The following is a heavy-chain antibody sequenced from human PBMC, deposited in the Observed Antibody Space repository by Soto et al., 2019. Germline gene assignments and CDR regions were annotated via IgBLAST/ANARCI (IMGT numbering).Heavy chain of an antibody. CDR1: GGSISSSNW. V-gene: IGHV4-4*02. J-gene: IGHJ5*02. CDR3: ATEGVYGSGLWLDP. CDR2: ISHSGTA. D-gene: IGHD3-10*01. Sequence: QVQLQESGPGLVKPWGTMSLTCAVSGGSISSSNWWSWVRQPPGKGLEWIGEISHSGTANYNPSLGRRVNISVDKYKNQFYLKLNSVTAADTAVYYWATEGVYGSGLWLDPWRQGTLVTVSS.